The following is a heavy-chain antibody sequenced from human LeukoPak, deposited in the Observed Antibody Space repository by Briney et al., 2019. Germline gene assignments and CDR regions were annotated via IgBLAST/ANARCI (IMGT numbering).Heavy chain of an antibody. V-gene: IGHV3-30*03. J-gene: IGHJ3*02. D-gene: IGHD1-26*01. Sequence: GGSLRLSCAASGFTFRNYGMHWVRQAPGKGLDWVAVISYDGSNKYYADSVKGRFTISRDNSKNTLYLQMNSLRAEDTAVYYCARALGDAFDIWGQGTMVTVSS. CDR3: ARALGDAFDI. CDR1: GFTFRNYG. CDR2: ISYDGSNK.